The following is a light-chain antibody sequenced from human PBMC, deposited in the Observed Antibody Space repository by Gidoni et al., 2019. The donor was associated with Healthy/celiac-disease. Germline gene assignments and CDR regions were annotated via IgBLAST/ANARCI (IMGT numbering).Light chain of an antibody. CDR3: QSADSSGTFLYV. J-gene: IGLJ1*01. CDR2: KDS. Sequence: SYELTQPPSVSVYPGQTARITCSGDALPKQYAYWYQQKPGQAPVLVIYKDSERPSGIPERFSDSSSGTTVTLTISGVQAEDEADYYCQSADSSGTFLYVFGTGTKVTVL. CDR1: ALPKQY. V-gene: IGLV3-25*03.